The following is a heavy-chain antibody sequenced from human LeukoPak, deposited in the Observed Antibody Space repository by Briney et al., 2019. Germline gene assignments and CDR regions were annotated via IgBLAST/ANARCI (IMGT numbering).Heavy chain of an antibody. Sequence: ASVKVSCKASGYTFTGYYMHWVRQAPGQGLEWMGWINPNSGGTNYAQKFQGRVTMTRDTSISTAYMELSRLKSDDTAVYYCARRCSSTSCYRRLDAFDIWGQGTMVTVSS. CDR3: ARRCSSTSCYRRLDAFDI. V-gene: IGHV1-2*02. CDR2: INPNSGGT. J-gene: IGHJ3*02. CDR1: GYTFTGYY. D-gene: IGHD2-2*02.